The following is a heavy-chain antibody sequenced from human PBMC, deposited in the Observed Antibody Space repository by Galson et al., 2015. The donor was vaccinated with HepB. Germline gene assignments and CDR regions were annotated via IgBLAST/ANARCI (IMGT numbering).Heavy chain of an antibody. D-gene: IGHD4/OR15-4a*01. V-gene: IGHV3-23*01. J-gene: IGHJ5*02. Sequence: PLRLSCAASGFTFSSYAMSWVRQAPGKGLEWVSAISGSGGSTYYADSVKGRFTISRDNSKNTLYLQMNRLRAEDTAVYYCAKVSTILGWFDPWGQGTLVTVSS. CDR1: GFTFSSYA. CDR2: ISGSGGST. CDR3: AKVSTILGWFDP.